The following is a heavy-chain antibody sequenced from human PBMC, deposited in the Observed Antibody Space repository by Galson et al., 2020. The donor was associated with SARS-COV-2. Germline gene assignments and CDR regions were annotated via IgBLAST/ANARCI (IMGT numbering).Heavy chain of an antibody. CDR2: IGNKANGYAT. V-gene: IGHV3-72*01. Sequence: GESLKISCAASGFGFSDQYMDWVRQAPGKGLEWVGRIGNKANGYATQYAASVKGRFTISRDDTKNSLFLQMNSLKTEDTAVYRCTRGYSWIEIYAFDIWGPGTMVTVSS. CDR1: GFGFSDQY. J-gene: IGHJ3*02. D-gene: IGHD1-20*01. CDR3: TRGYSWIEIYAFDI.